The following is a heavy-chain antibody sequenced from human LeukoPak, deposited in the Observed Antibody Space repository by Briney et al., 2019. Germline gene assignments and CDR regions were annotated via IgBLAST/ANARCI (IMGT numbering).Heavy chain of an antibody. V-gene: IGHV3-66*02. CDR1: GFTVSSNY. CDR3: ARATGPRNYYDSSGYWFSNYYYYGMDV. J-gene: IGHJ6*02. CDR2: IYSGGST. D-gene: IGHD3-22*01. Sequence: PGGSLRLSCAASGFTVSSNYMSWVRRAPGKGLEWVSVIYSGGSTYYADSVKGRFTISRDNSKNTLYLQMNSLRAEDTAVYYCARATGPRNYYDSSGYWFSNYYYYGMDVWGQGTTVTVS.